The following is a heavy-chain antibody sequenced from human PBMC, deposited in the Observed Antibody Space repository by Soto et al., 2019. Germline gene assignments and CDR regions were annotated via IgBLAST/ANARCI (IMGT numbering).Heavy chain of an antibody. Sequence: ETLCLTCPVSGGSMSDYYGSWIRRSPGKGLEHIGYLHYSGSANYNPSLESRVTISMDRSKNQFSLRLSSVTAADTAIYYCARSGHSFAGAVWGQGILVTVYS. J-gene: IGHJ4*02. V-gene: IGHV4-59*01. CDR3: ARSGHSFAGAV. CDR2: LHYSGSA. CDR1: GGSMSDYY. D-gene: IGHD3-16*01.